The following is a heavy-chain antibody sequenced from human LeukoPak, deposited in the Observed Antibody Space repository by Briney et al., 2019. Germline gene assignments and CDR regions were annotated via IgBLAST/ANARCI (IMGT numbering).Heavy chain of an antibody. D-gene: IGHD3-22*01. CDR2: INPSGGST. Sequence: ASVKVSCKASGYTFTSYYMHWVRQAPGQGLEWMGIINPSGGSTSYAQKFQGRVTITADESTSTAYMELSSLRSEDTAVYYCARDPAYDSSGYYYFDYWGQGTLVTVSS. V-gene: IGHV1-46*01. J-gene: IGHJ4*02. CDR3: ARDPAYDSSGYYYFDY. CDR1: GYTFTSYY.